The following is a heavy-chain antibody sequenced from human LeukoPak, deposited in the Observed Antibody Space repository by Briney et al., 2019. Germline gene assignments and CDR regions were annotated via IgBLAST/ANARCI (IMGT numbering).Heavy chain of an antibody. Sequence: PGGSLRLSCAASGFTVSSNYMSWVRQAPGKGLEWVSVIYSGGSTYYADSVKGRFAISRDNSKNTLYLQMNSLRAEDTAVYYCARVAYYYYGMDVWGQGTTVTVSS. CDR2: IYSGGST. CDR1: GFTVSSNY. J-gene: IGHJ6*02. V-gene: IGHV3-53*01. CDR3: ARVAYYYYGMDV.